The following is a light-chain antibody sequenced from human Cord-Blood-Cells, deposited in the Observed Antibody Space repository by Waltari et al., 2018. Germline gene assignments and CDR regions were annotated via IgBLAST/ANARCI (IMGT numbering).Light chain of an antibody. CDR2: AAS. Sequence: DIQMIQSPAPLSASVGDRDTITCRASQSISSYLNWYQQKPGKAPKLLIYAASSLQSGVPSRFSGSGSGTDFTLTISSLQPEDFATYYCQQSYSTLWTFGQGTKVEIK. CDR1: QSISSY. J-gene: IGKJ1*01. CDR3: QQSYSTLWT. V-gene: IGKV1-39*01.